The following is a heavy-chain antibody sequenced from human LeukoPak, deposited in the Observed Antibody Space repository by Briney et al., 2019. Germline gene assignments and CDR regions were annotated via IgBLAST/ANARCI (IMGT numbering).Heavy chain of an antibody. CDR3: ARVGLQSYDAFDI. V-gene: IGHV4-59*01. J-gene: IGHJ3*02. D-gene: IGHD5-24*01. Sequence: SETLSLTCTVSGGSISSYYWSWIRQPPGKGLEWIGYIYYSGSTNYNPSLKSRVTILVDTSKNQFSLKLSSVTAADTAVYYCARVGLQSYDAFDIWGQGTMVTVSS. CDR2: IYYSGST. CDR1: GGSISSYY.